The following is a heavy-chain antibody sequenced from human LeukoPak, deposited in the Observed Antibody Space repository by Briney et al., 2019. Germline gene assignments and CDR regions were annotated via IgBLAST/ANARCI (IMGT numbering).Heavy chain of an antibody. J-gene: IGHJ6*02. CDR1: GFTFTTYY. V-gene: IGHV1-18*01. D-gene: IGHD2-2*02. CDR3: ARGYCSSTSCYNYYYYGMDV. CDR2: ISAYNGNR. Sequence: GASVKVSCKASGFTFTTYYISWVRQAPGQGLEWMGLISAYNGNRHYAQKFQGRVTLTRDTSASTAYMELRSLRSDDTAVYYCARGYCSSTSCYNYYYYGMDVWGQGTTVTVSS.